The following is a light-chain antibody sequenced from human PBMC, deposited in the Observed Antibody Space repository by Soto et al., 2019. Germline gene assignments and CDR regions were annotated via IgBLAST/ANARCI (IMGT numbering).Light chain of an antibody. Sequence: DIQMTQSPSSLSASVGDRVTITCQASQDITNYLNWYHQKPGKAPQLLIYDASNLETGVPSRFSGSGSGTDFTFTITNLQPEDFATYYCQQYDTVPPSFGQGTKLDIK. J-gene: IGKJ2*01. V-gene: IGKV1-33*01. CDR1: QDITNY. CDR2: DAS. CDR3: QQYDTVPPS.